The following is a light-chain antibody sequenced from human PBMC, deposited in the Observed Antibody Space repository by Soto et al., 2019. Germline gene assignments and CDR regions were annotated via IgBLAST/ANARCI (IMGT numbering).Light chain of an antibody. CDR2: SNN. V-gene: IGLV1-44*01. CDR3: AAWDDSLNGQVV. Sequence: QSVLTQPPSASGTPGQRGTISCSGSSSNIGSNTVNWYQQLPGTAPKLLIYSNNQRPSGVPDRFSGSKSGTSASLAISGLQSEDEADYYCAAWDDSLNGQVVFGGGTQLTVL. J-gene: IGLJ2*01. CDR1: SSNIGSNT.